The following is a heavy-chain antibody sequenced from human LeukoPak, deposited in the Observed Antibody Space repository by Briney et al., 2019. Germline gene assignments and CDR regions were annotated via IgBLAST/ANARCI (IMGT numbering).Heavy chain of an antibody. CDR3: ARGVPYDSWSGPHYSDY. J-gene: IGHJ4*02. Sequence: GGSLRLSCAASGFTFSSYSMNWVRQAPGKGLEWVSSISSSSSYIYYADSVKGRFTISRDNAKNSLYLQMNSLRAEDTAVYYCARGVPYDSWSGPHYSDYWGQGTLVTVSS. V-gene: IGHV3-21*01. CDR1: GFTFSSYS. D-gene: IGHD3-3*01. CDR2: ISSSSSYI.